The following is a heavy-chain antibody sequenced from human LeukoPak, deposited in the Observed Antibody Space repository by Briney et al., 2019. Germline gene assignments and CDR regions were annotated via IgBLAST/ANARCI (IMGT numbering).Heavy chain of an antibody. CDR2: IYHSGST. CDR3: ARFFPASGGLATRLDSFYYYHYMDV. Sequence: SETLSLTCTVSGYSISSGYYWGWIRQPPGKGLEWIGTIYHSGSTYYNPSLKTRVTISVDTSTNHFSLKMRSVTAADTAMYSCARFFPASGGLATRLDSFYYYHYMDVWGKGTTVTVSS. J-gene: IGHJ6*03. V-gene: IGHV4-38-2*02. D-gene: IGHD6-6*01. CDR1: GYSISSGYY.